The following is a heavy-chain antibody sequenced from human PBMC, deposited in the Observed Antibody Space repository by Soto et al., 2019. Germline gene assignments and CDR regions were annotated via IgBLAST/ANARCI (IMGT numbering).Heavy chain of an antibody. Sequence: KPSETLSLTCSVSGGAISSYYWSWIRQSAGKGLEWIGRIQNSGNAYYNPSLVGRVTISEDTSKNQFSLKLSSVTAADTAVYYCARYCTSSYGFDVWGQGTTVTVSS. CDR3: ARYCTSSYGFDV. J-gene: IGHJ6*02. V-gene: IGHV4-4*07. CDR1: GGAISSYY. D-gene: IGHD2-2*01. CDR2: IQNSGNA.